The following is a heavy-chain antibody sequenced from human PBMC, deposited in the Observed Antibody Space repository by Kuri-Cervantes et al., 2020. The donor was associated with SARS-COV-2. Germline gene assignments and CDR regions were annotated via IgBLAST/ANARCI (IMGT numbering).Heavy chain of an antibody. Sequence: LSLTCAASGFTFSSYAMSWVRQAPGKGLEWVSAISGSGGSTYYADSVKGRFTISRDNSKNTLYLQMNSLRAEDTAVYYCARDGADYYDSSPPFDYWGQGTLVTVSS. V-gene: IGHV3-23*01. CDR2: ISGSGGST. J-gene: IGHJ4*02. CDR3: ARDGADYYDSSPPFDY. D-gene: IGHD3-22*01. CDR1: GFTFSSYA.